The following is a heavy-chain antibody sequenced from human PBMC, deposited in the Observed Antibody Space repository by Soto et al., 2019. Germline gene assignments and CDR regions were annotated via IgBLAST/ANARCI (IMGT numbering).Heavy chain of an antibody. CDR2: ISASGDNT. D-gene: IGHD3-10*01. CDR1: GFTFSRYA. J-gene: IGHJ6*02. V-gene: IGHV3-23*01. CDR3: AKDGKMRTKVWFPAGYGMDV. Sequence: GGSLRLSCAASGFTFSRYAMNWVRQAPGRGLQWISGISASGDNTSYVESVRGRFTVYRDNSKNTLYLQMNDLRAEDTALYYCAKDGKMRTKVWFPAGYGMDVWGQGTTVTVYS.